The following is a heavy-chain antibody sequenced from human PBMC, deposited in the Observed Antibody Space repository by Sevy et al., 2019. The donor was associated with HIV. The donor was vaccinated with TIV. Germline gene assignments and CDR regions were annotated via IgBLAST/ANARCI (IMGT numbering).Heavy chain of an antibody. J-gene: IGHJ5*02. Sequence: SETLSLTCTVSGGSISAYHWSWIRQPPGKGLEYIGYIHYTGTTNYNPSLKSRVTISVDTSKNQFSLKLSSVTAADTALYYCARAPPVRSDDDSLNWFDPWGQGTLVTVSS. V-gene: IGHV4-59*01. D-gene: IGHD5-12*01. CDR2: IHYTGTT. CDR1: GGSISAYH. CDR3: ARAPPVRSDDDSLNWFDP.